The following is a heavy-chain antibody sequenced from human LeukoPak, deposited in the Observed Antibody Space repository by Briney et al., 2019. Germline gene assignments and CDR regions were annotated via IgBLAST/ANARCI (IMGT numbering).Heavy chain of an antibody. CDR2: INHSGST. D-gene: IGHD3-16*01. Sequence: KTSETLSLTCAVYGGSFSGYYWSWIRQPPGKGLEWIGEINHSGSTNYNPSLKSRVTMSLDTPKNQFSLRLRSVTAADTAVYYCARVTMITGYFDYWAQGTLVTVSS. J-gene: IGHJ4*02. CDR1: GGSFSGYY. CDR3: ARVTMITGYFDY. V-gene: IGHV4-34*01.